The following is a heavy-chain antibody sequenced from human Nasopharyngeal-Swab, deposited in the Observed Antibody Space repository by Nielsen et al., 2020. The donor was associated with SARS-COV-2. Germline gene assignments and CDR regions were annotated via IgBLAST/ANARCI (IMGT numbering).Heavy chain of an antibody. V-gene: IGHV1-46*01. D-gene: IGHD5-18*01. CDR2: ISPSGGST. CDR3: ARGYSYGLAY. CDR1: GYTFTNHF. J-gene: IGHJ4*02. Sequence: ASVKVSCKASGYTFTNHFMHWVRQASGQGLEWMGMISPSGGSTGYAQNFQGRVTVTRDTSTSTVYMELSSLSSEDTAVYYCARGYSYGLAYWGQGTLVTVSP.